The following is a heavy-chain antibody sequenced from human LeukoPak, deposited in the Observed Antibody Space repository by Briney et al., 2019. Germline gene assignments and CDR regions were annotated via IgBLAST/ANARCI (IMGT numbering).Heavy chain of an antibody. J-gene: IGHJ4*02. CDR3: GRGSGYYRVVDY. V-gene: IGHV3-23*01. CDR1: GFTFSSYA. CDR2: VSGSGGST. D-gene: IGHD3-3*01. Sequence: GGSLRLSCAASGFTFSSYAMSWVRQAPGKGLEWVSAVSGSGGSTYYADSVKGRFTSSRDNSKNTLYLQMNSLRAEDTAVYYCGRGSGYYRVVDYWGQGTLVTVSS.